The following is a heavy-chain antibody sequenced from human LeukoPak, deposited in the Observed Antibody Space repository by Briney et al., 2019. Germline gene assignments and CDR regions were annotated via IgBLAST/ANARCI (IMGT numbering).Heavy chain of an antibody. CDR1: GGSISSGGYY. V-gene: IGHV4-31*03. CDR3: ARIGDGWYDFDY. J-gene: IGHJ4*02. Sequence: SETLSLTCTVSGGSISSGGYYWSWIRQHPGKGLEWIGYIYYSGSTYYNPSLKSRVTISVDTSKNQFSLKLSSVTAADTAVYYCARIGDGWYDFDYWGQGTLVTVSS. CDR2: IYYSGST. D-gene: IGHD6-19*01.